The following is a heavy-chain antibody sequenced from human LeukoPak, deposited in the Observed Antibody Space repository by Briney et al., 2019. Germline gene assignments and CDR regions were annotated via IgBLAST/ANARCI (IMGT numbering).Heavy chain of an antibody. Sequence: SVKVSCKAFGGTVRRNDLTWLPQAPGQGLEWMGGFIPNLNIAHYAQKFKARVTITADESTTTAYMELRSLRSEDTAVYYCASRYSGCHHWSQGTLVTVSS. D-gene: IGHD5-12*01. CDR3: ASRYSGCHH. CDR2: FIPNLNIA. J-gene: IGHJ1*01. CDR1: GGTVRRND. V-gene: IGHV1-69*10.